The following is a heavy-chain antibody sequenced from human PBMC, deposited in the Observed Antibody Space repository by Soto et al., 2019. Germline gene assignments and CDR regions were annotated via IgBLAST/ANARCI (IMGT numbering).Heavy chain of an antibody. CDR2: IYYSGST. CDR1: GGSISSYY. CDR3: GAGSYYYYMDV. V-gene: IGHV4-59*08. Sequence: SETLSLTCTVSGGSISSYYWSWIRQPPGKGLEWIGNIYYSGSTNYNPSLKSRLTISVDTSKNQFSLKLSSVTAADTAVYFCGAGSYYYYMDVWGRGTTVTVSS. J-gene: IGHJ6*03.